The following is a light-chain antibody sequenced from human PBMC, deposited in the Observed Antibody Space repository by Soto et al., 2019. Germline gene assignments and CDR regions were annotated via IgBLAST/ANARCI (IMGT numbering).Light chain of an antibody. J-gene: IGKJ5*01. Sequence: EIVLTQSPGTLSLSPGERATLSCRASQSVSNFLAWYQHKPGQAPRLLISGASRRATGIPDRFSGAGSGTDFTLTISRLEPEDFALYYCQQHDILPITFGQGTRLEI. CDR3: QQHDILPIT. CDR1: QSVSNF. V-gene: IGKV3-20*01. CDR2: GAS.